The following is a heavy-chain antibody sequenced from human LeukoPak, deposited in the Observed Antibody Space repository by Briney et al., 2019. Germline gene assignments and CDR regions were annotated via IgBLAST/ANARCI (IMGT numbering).Heavy chain of an antibody. CDR2: ISGRNGNT. J-gene: IGHJ4*02. V-gene: IGHV1-18*01. CDR1: GYSFTDYG. Sequence: ASVQVSCKASGYSFTDYGITWVRQAPGQGLEWMGWISGRNGNTNYSQRLQGRVTMTTDTSTSTAYMELRSLTSDDTAVYYCARDHAPWSNCFDYWGQGTLVTVSS. CDR3: ARDHAPWSNCFDY.